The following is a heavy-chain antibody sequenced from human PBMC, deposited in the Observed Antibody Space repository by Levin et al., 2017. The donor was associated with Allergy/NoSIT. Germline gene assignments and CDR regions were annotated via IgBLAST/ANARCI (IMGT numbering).Heavy chain of an antibody. Sequence: GESLKISCAASGFTFSTYAMHWVRQAPGKGLEYVSAISTDGDGTYYANSVKGRFAISRDNSRNTLFLHMGSLRAEDMAVYYCARWGSTSCYDYWGQGTLVTVSS. CDR1: GFTFSTYA. V-gene: IGHV3-64*01. D-gene: IGHD2-2*01. CDR3: ARWGSTSCYDY. J-gene: IGHJ4*02. CDR2: ISTDGDGT.